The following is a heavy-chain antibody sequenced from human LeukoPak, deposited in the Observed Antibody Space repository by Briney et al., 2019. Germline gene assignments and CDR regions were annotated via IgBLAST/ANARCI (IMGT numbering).Heavy chain of an antibody. CDR2: ISSSSSTI. CDR1: GFTFDDYG. D-gene: IGHD3-10*01. J-gene: IGHJ4*02. CDR3: ARDADRLWFGELLFDY. Sequence: AGGSLRLSCAASGFTFDDYGMSWVRQAPGKGLEWVSYISSSSSTIYYVDSVKGRFTISRDNAKNSLYLQMNSLRAEDTAVYYCARDADRLWFGELLFDYWGQGTLVTVSS. V-gene: IGHV3-48*04.